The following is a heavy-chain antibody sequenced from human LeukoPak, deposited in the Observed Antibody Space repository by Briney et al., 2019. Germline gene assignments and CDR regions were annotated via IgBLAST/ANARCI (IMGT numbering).Heavy chain of an antibody. CDR3: AGAKTWNYTPYYFDS. V-gene: IGHV3-53*01. J-gene: IGHJ4*02. Sequence: GGSLRLSCAASGFTVSGNYMSWVRQAPGKGLEWVSSIYSGGRRDYAVSVKGRFTISRDNFKNTLFLQMTSLRAEDTAVYYCAGAKTWNYTPYYFDSWGQGTLVTVSS. CDR1: GFTVSGNY. CDR2: IYSGGRR. D-gene: IGHD1-7*01.